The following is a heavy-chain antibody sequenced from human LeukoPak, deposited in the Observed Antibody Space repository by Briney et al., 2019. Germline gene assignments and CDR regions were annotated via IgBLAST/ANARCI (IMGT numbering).Heavy chain of an antibody. CDR1: GFTVSSNY. CDR3: ASGPLYYYDNGYFDY. D-gene: IGHD3-22*01. Sequence: PSGGSLRLSCAASGFTVSSNYMSWVRQAPGKGLEWVAVISYDGSNKYYADSVKGRFTISRDNSKNTLYLQMNSLRAEDTAVYYCASGPLYYYDNGYFDYWGQGTLVTVSS. V-gene: IGHV3-30-3*01. CDR2: ISYDGSNK. J-gene: IGHJ4*02.